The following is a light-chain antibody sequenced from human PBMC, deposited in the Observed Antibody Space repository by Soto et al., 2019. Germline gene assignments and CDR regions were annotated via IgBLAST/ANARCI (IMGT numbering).Light chain of an antibody. CDR2: GAS. J-gene: IGKJ1*01. CDR3: QQYGSSPWT. V-gene: IGKV3-20*01. CDR1: QSVRSSY. Sequence: EIVLTQSPGTLSLSPGERATLSCRASQSVRSSYLAWYQRKPGLAPRLLIYGASSRATGIPDRFSGSGSGTDFTLTISRLEPEDFAVYYCQQYGSSPWTFGQGTKVEIK.